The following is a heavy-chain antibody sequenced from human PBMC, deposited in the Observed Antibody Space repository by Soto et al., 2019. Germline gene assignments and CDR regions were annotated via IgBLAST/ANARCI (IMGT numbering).Heavy chain of an antibody. V-gene: IGHV3-48*02. D-gene: IGHD3-9*01. CDR2: ISGGSSAI. J-gene: IGHJ4*02. Sequence: GGSLRLSCAASGFTFSSYSMNWVRQAPGKGLEWVSYISGGSSAIRYADSVEGRFTVSRDNDKSSLFLQMNSLKDEDTAVYYCARDPPYDILTGYPTFDYWGQGILVPVSP. CDR1: GFTFSSYS. CDR3: ARDPPYDILTGYPTFDY.